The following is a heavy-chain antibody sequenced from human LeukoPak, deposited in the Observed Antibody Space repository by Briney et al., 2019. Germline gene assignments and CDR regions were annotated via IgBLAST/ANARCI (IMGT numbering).Heavy chain of an antibody. D-gene: IGHD3-9*01. Sequence: SQTLSLTCTVSGGSISSGGYYWSWIRQHPGKGLEWIGYIYYSGSTYYNPSLKSRVTISVDTSKNQFSLKLSSVTAADTAVYYCASRGKNILTGYWVDYWGQGTLVTVSS. CDR1: GGSISSGGYY. CDR3: ASRGKNILTGYWVDY. CDR2: IYYSGST. V-gene: IGHV4-31*03. J-gene: IGHJ4*02.